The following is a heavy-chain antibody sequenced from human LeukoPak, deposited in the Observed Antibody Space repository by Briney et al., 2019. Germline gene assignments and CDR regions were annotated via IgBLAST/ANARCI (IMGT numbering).Heavy chain of an antibody. V-gene: IGHV3-23*01. CDR2: ISGSGGST. CDR3: AKDWGTNWQNWFDS. CDR1: GFTFSSYA. J-gene: IGHJ5*01. D-gene: IGHD3-16*01. Sequence: GGSLRLSCAASGFTFSSYAMSWVRQAPGKGLEWVSAISGSGGSTYYADSVKGRFTISRDNSKNTLYLQMNTLRAEDTAIYYCAKDWGTNWQNWFDSWGQGTLVTVSS.